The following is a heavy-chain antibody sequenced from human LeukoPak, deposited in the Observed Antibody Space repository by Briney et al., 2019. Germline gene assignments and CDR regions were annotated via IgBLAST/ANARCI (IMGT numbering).Heavy chain of an antibody. CDR3: ARDQLRLAVAVVGGQGY. D-gene: IGHD6-19*01. CDR2: INPNSGGT. V-gene: IGHV1-2*02. J-gene: IGHJ4*02. Sequence: GASVKVSCKASGYTFTGYYMHWVRQAPGQGLEWMGWINPNSGGTNYAQKFQGRVTMTRDTSISTAYMELSRLRSDDTAVYYCARDQLRLAVAVVGGQGYWGQGTLVTVSS. CDR1: GYTFTGYY.